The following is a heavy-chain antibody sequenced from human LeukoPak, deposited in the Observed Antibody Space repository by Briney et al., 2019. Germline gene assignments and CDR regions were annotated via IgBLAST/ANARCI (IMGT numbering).Heavy chain of an antibody. CDR2: IKQDGSEK. D-gene: IGHD3-10*01. V-gene: IGHV3-7*01. CDR3: ARASGSTGSGSYPA. J-gene: IGHJ5*02. CDR1: RFTVSSNY. Sequence: GGSLRLSCAASRFTVSSNYMSWVRQAPGKGLEWVANIKQDGSEKYYVDSVKGRFTISRDNAKNSLYLQMNSLRAEDTAVYYCARASGSTGSGSYPAWGQGTLVTVSS.